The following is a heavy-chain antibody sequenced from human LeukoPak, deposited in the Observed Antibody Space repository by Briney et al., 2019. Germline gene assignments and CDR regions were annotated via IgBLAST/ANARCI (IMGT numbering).Heavy chain of an antibody. D-gene: IGHD6-6*01. CDR3: ARRSTSSWSWFDP. V-gene: IGHV1-2*02. J-gene: IGHJ5*02. CDR2: INPNSGDT. CDR1: GYTFTGYY. Sequence: GASVKVSCKASGYTFTGYYMHWVRQAPGQGLEWMGWINPNSGDTNYAQKFQGRVTMTRDTSISTAHMELSSLRSDDTAVYYCARRSTSSWSWFDPWGQGTLVTVSS.